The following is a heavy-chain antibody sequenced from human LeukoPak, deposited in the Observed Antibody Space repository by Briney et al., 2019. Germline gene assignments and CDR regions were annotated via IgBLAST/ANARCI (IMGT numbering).Heavy chain of an antibody. CDR1: GYTFTGYY. CDR3: ARDAGSSGWYPDY. V-gene: IGHV1-2*02. D-gene: IGHD6-19*01. Sequence: ASVTVSFKASGYTFTGYYMHWVRQAPGQGLEWMGWINPNSGGTNYAQKFQGRVTMTRDTSISTAYMELSRLRSDDTAVYYCARDAGSSGWYPDYWGQGTLVTVSS. J-gene: IGHJ4*02. CDR2: INPNSGGT.